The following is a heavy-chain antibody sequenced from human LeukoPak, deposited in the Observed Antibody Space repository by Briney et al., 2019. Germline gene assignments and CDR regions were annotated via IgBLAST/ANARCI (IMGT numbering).Heavy chain of an antibody. D-gene: IGHD6-6*01. Sequence: AETLSLTCGVYGGSVSGYYWSWIRQPPGKGLEWIGEINHSGSTNYNPSLKSHVTISVDTSKNQFSLKLSSVTAADTAVYYCARTEGGSSSGDYWGQGTLVTVSS. CDR3: ARTEGGSSSGDY. J-gene: IGHJ4*02. V-gene: IGHV4-34*01. CDR2: INHSGST. CDR1: GGSVSGYY.